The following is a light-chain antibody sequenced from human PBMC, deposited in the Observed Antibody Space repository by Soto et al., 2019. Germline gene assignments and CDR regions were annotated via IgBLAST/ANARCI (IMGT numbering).Light chain of an antibody. CDR2: DVS. V-gene: IGLV2-14*01. CDR3: SSYTSSSVV. J-gene: IGLJ2*01. Sequence: QSALTQPASVSRSPGQSITISCTGTSSDVGGYNYVSWYQQHPGKAPKLMIYDVSNRPSGVSNRFSGSKSGNTASLTISGLQAEDEADYYCSSYTSSSVVFGGGTQLTVL. CDR1: SSDVGGYNY.